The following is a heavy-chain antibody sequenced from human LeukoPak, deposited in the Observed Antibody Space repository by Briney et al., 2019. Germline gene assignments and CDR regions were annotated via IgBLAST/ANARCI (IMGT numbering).Heavy chain of an antibody. CDR3: ARRVLYYDIVTGLNTYYAMDV. J-gene: IGHJ6*02. CDR1: GFTFSSYA. D-gene: IGHD3-9*01. CDR2: ISGSAGST. Sequence: GGSLRLSCAASGFTFSSYAMSWVRQAPGRGLEWVSAISGSAGSTYYADSVKGRFTISRDNSKNTLYLQMNSLRAEDTAVYFCARRVLYYDIVTGLNTYYAMDVWGHGTTVTVSS. V-gene: IGHV3-23*01.